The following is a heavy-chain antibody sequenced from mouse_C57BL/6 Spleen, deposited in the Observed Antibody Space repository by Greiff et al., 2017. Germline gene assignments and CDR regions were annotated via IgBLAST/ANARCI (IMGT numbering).Heavy chain of an antibody. Sequence: VMLVESGPGLVAPSQSLSITCTVSGFSLTCYGVDWVRQSPGKGLEWLGVIWGVGSTNYNSALKSRLSISKDNSKSQVFLKMNSLQTDDTAMYYCARNPSYAMDYWGQGTSVTVSS. J-gene: IGHJ4*01. CDR2: IWGVGST. V-gene: IGHV2-6*01. CDR3: ARNPSYAMDY. CDR1: GFSLTCYG.